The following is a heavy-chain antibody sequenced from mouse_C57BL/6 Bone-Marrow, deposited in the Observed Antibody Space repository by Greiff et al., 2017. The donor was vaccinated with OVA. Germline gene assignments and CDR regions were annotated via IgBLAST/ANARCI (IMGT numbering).Heavy chain of an antibody. CDR1: GYTFTDYE. CDR2: IDPETGGT. CDR3: TRGYSNYYAMDY. V-gene: IGHV1-15*01. D-gene: IGHD2-5*01. Sequence: VKLQESGAELVRPAASVTLSCKASGYTFTDYEMHWVKQTPVHGLEWIGAIDPETGGTAYNQKFKGKAILTADKSSSTAYMELRSLTSEDSAVYYCTRGYSNYYAMDYWGQGTSVTVSS. J-gene: IGHJ4*01.